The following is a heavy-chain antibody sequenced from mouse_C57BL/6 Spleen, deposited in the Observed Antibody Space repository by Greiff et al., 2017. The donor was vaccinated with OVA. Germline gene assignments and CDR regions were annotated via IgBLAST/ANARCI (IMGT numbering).Heavy chain of an antibody. CDR1: GFTFSSYA. CDR2: ISSGGDYI. J-gene: IGHJ2*01. Sequence: DVMLVESGEGLVKPGGSLKLSCAASGFTFSSYAMSWVRQTPEKRLEWVAYISSGGDYIYYADTVKGRFTISRDNARNTRYLQMSSLKSEDTAMYYCTRDPGYYDYWGQGTTLTVSS. D-gene: IGHD2-3*01. CDR3: TRDPGYYDY. V-gene: IGHV5-9-1*02.